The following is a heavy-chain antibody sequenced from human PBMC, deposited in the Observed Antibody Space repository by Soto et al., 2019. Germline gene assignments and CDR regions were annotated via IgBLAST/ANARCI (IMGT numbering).Heavy chain of an antibody. CDR3: AGRGYSGYAPWN. D-gene: IGHD5-12*01. CDR2: IIPIFGTA. CDR1: GGTFSSYA. J-gene: IGHJ4*02. Sequence: QVQLVQSGAEVKKPGSSVKVSCKASGGTFSSYAISWVRQAPGQGLEWMGGIIPIFGTANYAQKFQGRVKLTADKSTSTAYMELSSLRSEDTAVYYCAGRGYSGYAPWNWGQGTLVTVSS. V-gene: IGHV1-69*06.